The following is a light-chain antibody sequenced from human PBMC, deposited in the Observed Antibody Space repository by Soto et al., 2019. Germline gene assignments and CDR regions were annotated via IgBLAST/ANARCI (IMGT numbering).Light chain of an antibody. CDR1: QSVSSGY. CDR3: QQYGISQNT. Sequence: ETVMTQSPGTLSLSPGERATLSCRASQSVSSGYLAWYQQKPGQAPRLLIFGASNRATGIPDRFTGSGSRTDFTLTISRLEPEDFAVYYCQQYGISQNTFGQGTKLEIK. V-gene: IGKV3-20*01. J-gene: IGKJ2*01. CDR2: GAS.